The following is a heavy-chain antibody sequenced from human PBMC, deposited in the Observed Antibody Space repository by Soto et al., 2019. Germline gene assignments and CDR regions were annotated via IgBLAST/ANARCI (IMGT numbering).Heavy chain of an antibody. CDR3: ARSSKLGYCSGGSCPTLYYFDY. V-gene: IGHV3-7*05. Sequence: PGGSLRLSCAASGFTFSSYWMSWVRQAPGKGLEWVANIKQDGSEKYYVDSVKGRFTISRDNAKNSLYLQMNSLRAEDTAVYYCARSSKLGYCSGGSCPTLYYFDYWGQGTLVTVSS. D-gene: IGHD2-15*01. CDR2: IKQDGSEK. J-gene: IGHJ4*02. CDR1: GFTFSSYW.